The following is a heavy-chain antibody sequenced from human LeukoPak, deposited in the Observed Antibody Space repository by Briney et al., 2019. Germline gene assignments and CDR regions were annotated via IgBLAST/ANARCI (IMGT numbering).Heavy chain of an antibody. CDR3: AREGDAYCGGGCYSY. Sequence: ASVKVSCKASGGTFSSYAISWVRQAPGQGLEWMGGIIPIFGTANYAQKFQGRVTITADESTSTAYMELSSLRSEDTAVYYCAREGDAYCGGGCYSYWGQGTLVTVSS. J-gene: IGHJ4*02. D-gene: IGHD2-21*01. CDR1: GGTFSSYA. V-gene: IGHV1-69*13. CDR2: IIPIFGTA.